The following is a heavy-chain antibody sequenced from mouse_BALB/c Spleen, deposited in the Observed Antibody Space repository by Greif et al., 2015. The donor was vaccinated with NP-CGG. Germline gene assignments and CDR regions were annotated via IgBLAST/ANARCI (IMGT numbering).Heavy chain of an antibody. CDR1: GYTFTSYY. D-gene: IGHD2-14*01. V-gene: IGHV1S81*02. CDR3: TRSEVYYRYSYAMDY. J-gene: IGHJ4*01. Sequence: QVQLRQSGAELVKPGASVKLSCKASGYTFTSYYMYWVKQRPGQGLEWIGEINPRNGGTNFNEKFKSKATLTVDKSSSTACMQLSSLTSEDSAVYYCTRSEVYYRYSYAMDYWGQGTSVTVSS. CDR2: INPRNGGT.